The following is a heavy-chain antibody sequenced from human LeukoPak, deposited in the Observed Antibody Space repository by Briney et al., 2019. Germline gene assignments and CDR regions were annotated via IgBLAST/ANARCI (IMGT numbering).Heavy chain of an antibody. CDR2: ISSSGSPT. Sequence: GGSLRLSCAASGFTFSSYEMNWVRQAPGKGREWLSYISSSGSPTYYADSVKGRFTISRDNAKNSLYLRMDSLRAEDTAIYYCAGGREQDPNYFDYWGQGTLVTVSS. V-gene: IGHV3-48*03. D-gene: IGHD1/OR15-1a*01. J-gene: IGHJ4*02. CDR3: AGGREQDPNYFDY. CDR1: GFTFSSYE.